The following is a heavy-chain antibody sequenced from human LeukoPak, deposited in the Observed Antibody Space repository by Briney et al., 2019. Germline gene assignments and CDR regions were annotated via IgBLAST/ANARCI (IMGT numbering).Heavy chain of an antibody. D-gene: IGHD1-26*01. CDR2: IHNNGNT. Sequence: GSLRLSCAASGFTFSSYAMSWVRQPPGKGLEWIGYIHNNGNTNYGPSFMSRVTISLDTSKNQFSLNLKSVTAADTAVYYCAREWGKLGSDYWGQGILVTVSS. V-gene: IGHV4-59*01. J-gene: IGHJ4*02. CDR3: AREWGKLGSDY. CDR1: GFTFSSYA.